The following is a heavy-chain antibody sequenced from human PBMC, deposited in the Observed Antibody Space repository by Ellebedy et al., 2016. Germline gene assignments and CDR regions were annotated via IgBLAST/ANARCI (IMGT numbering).Heavy chain of an antibody. V-gene: IGHV3-48*04. CDR2: ISGFRTNAT. J-gene: IGHJ3*02. Sequence: GGSLRLSXKASGFDFSDNPMNWVRQAPGKGLEWISYISGFRTNATYYADSVKGRFTISRDNAKNSLYLQMDSLRVEDTAMYFCATDKWGGVSDIWGQGTMVTVSS. CDR3: ATDKWGGVSDI. CDR1: GFDFSDNP. D-gene: IGHD7-27*01.